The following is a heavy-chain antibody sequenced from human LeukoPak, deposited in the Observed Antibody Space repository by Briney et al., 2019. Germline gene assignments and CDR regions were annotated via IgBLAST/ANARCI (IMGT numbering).Heavy chain of an antibody. CDR2: ISAYNGNT. CDR1: GYTFTSYG. J-gene: IGHJ4*02. V-gene: IGHV1-18*01. Sequence: ASVKVSCKASGYTFTSYGISWVRQAPGQGLEWMGWISAYNGNTNYAQKLQGRVTMTTDTSTSTAYMELRSLRPDDTAVYYCARDRYYYDSSGYYLVDYWGQGTLVTVSS. CDR3: ARDRYYYDSSGYYLVDY. D-gene: IGHD3-22*01.